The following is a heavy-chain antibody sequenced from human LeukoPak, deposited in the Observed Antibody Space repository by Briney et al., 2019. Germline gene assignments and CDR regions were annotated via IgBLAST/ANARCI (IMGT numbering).Heavy chain of an antibody. CDR3: ASQLNTTTVH. CDR1: GFTFFGYT. CDR2: IKQDGSDK. Sequence: GGSLRLSCAASGFTFFGYTMNWARQAPGKGLEWVGSIKQDGSDKYCVDAVRGRCSISRDNAKNSLFLQMSSLRAEDTAVYYCASQLNTTTVHWGQGTLVTVSS. J-gene: IGHJ4*02. D-gene: IGHD4-17*01. V-gene: IGHV3-7*03.